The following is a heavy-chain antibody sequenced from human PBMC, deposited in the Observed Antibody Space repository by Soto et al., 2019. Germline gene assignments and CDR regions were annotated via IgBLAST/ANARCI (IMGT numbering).Heavy chain of an antibody. CDR3: ARYVAALDI. CDR2: INKAGSES. J-gene: IGHJ4*02. CDR1: GFTLSNYW. D-gene: IGHD2-15*01. V-gene: IGHV3-7*03. Sequence: LRLSCATSGFTLSNYWMSWVRQAPGKGLEWVAYINKAGSESYYVDSVKGRFTISRDNAKNSVYLQMNSLRAEDSAFYFCARYVAALDIWGQGTLVTVSS.